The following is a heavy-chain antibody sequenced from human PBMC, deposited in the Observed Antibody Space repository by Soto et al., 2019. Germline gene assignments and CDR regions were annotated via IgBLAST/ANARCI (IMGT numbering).Heavy chain of an antibody. V-gene: IGHV1-69*06. CDR1: GGTFNSYA. D-gene: IGHD2-2*01. CDR3: ARLIVVVPAVSEDTFDI. J-gene: IGHJ3*02. Sequence: SVKVSCKGSGGTFNSYAINWVRQAPGQGVEWMGRIIPIFGTPNYAQMFQGRVTITADRSTSTVYMELSSLRPEDTAVYYCARLIVVVPAVSEDTFDIWGQGTMVTVSS. CDR2: IIPIFGTP.